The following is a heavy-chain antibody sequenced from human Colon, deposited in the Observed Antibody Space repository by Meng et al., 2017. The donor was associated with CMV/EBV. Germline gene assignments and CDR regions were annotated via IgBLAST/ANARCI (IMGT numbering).Heavy chain of an antibody. CDR2: IKQGGSEK. D-gene: IGHD2-8*01. CDR1: GFTFSSYW. Sequence: GESLKISCAASGFTFSSYWMSWVRQTPGKGLEWVANIKQGGSEKYHVDSVKGRFTISRDNAKNSVYLQMNSLRAEDTAVYYCASTGPLYGLYFCYWGQGTLVTVSS. J-gene: IGHJ4*02. V-gene: IGHV3-7*01. CDR3: ASTGPLYGLYFCY.